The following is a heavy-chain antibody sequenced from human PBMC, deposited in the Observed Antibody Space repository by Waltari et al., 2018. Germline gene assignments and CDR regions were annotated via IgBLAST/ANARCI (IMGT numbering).Heavy chain of an antibody. CDR1: GGSISSGGYY. CDR2: IDYSGRT. J-gene: IGHJ4*02. V-gene: IGHV4-31*03. Sequence: QVQLQESGPGLVKPSQTLSLTCTVSGGSISSGGYYWSWIRQHPGKGLEWIGYIDYSGRTYDNPSLKSRVTISVDTSKNQFSLKLSSVTAADTAVYYCARETPSGGIDYWGQGTLVTVSS. CDR3: ARETPSGGIDY. D-gene: IGHD3-10*01.